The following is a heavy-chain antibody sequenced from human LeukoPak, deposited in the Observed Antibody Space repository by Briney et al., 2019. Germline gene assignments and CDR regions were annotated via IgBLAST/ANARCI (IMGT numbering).Heavy chain of an antibody. D-gene: IGHD3-9*01. Sequence: GGSLRLSCAASGFMFSSYWMSWVRQAPGKGLEWVAVISYDGSNKYYADSVKGRFTISRDNSKNTLYLQMNSLRAEDTAVYYCAKDRESPGYYRLRGDAFDIWGQGTMVTVSS. CDR1: GFMFSSYW. V-gene: IGHV3-30*18. CDR3: AKDRESPGYYRLRGDAFDI. CDR2: ISYDGSNK. J-gene: IGHJ3*02.